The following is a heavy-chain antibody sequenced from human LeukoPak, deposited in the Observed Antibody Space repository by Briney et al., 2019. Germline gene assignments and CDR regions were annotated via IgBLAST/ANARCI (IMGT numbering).Heavy chain of an antibody. D-gene: IGHD6-13*01. CDR2: IWYDGSNK. V-gene: IGHV3-33*01. CDR3: VRALIAAVGKDAFDI. J-gene: IGHJ3*02. Sequence: TGGSLRLSCAASGFTFNNYGMHWVRQAPGKGLEWVAVIWYDGSNKYYADSVKGRFTICRDNSKSTLYLQMNSLRAEDTAVYYCVRALIAAVGKDAFDIWGQGTMVTVSS. CDR1: GFTFNNYG.